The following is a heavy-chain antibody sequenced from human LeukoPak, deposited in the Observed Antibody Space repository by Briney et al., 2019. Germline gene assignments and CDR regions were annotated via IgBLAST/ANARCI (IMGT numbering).Heavy chain of an antibody. J-gene: IGHJ4*02. CDR2: IYHSGST. D-gene: IGHD2-15*01. V-gene: IGHV4-38-2*02. Sequence: SETLSLTCTVSGYSISSGYYWGWFRQPPGKGLEWIGSIYHSGSTYYNPSLKSRVTISVDTSKNQFSLKLSSVTAADTAVYYCASLPKRLLIIDYWGQGTLVTVSS. CDR3: ASLPKRLLIIDY. CDR1: GYSISSGYY.